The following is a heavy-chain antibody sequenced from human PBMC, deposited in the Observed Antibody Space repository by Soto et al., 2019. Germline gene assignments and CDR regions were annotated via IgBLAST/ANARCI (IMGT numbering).Heavy chain of an antibody. Sequence: QVQLVESGGGLVQPGGSLRLSCAASGFTFSDYYMSWIRQAPGKGLEWLSYISSSSTDIYYADSVKGRFTISRDNAKNSLYLQMNSLRGEDTAVYYCARAEIVALGIPRFYYYGMDVWGQGTTVTVSS. CDR2: ISSSSTDI. CDR3: ARAEIVALGIPRFYYYGMDV. CDR1: GFTFSDYY. V-gene: IGHV3-11*06. J-gene: IGHJ6*02. D-gene: IGHD2-21*01.